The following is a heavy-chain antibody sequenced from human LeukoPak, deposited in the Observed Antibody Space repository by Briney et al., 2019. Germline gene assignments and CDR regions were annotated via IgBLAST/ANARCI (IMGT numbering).Heavy chain of an antibody. CDR1: GFTFSSYA. CDR3: AKDGGRYYDSSGYSDY. D-gene: IGHD3-22*01. J-gene: IGHJ4*02. CDR2: ISGSGGST. Sequence: GGSLRLSCAASGFTFSSYAMSWVRQAPGKGLEWVSAISGSGGSTYYADSVNGRFTISRDNSKNTLYLQMNSLRAEDTAVYYCAKDGGRYYDSSGYSDYWGQGTLVTVSS. V-gene: IGHV3-23*01.